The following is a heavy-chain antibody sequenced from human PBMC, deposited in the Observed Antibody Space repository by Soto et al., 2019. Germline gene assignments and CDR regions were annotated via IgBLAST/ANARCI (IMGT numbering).Heavy chain of an antibody. CDR2: ISYDGSNK. CDR3: AKGEVRGIIPSYFDY. J-gene: IGHJ4*02. V-gene: IGHV3-30*18. CDR1: GFTFSSYG. D-gene: IGHD3-10*01. Sequence: GGSLRLSCAASGFTFSSYGMHWVRQAPGKGLEWVAVISYDGSNKYYADSVKGRFTISRDNSKNTLYLQMNSLRAEDTAVYYCAKGEVRGIIPSYFDYWGLGTLVTVSS.